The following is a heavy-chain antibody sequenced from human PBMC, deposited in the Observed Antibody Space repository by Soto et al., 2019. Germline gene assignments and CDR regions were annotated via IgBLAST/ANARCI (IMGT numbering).Heavy chain of an antibody. CDR2: ISYDGRNK. Sequence: QVQLVESGGGVVQPGRSLRLSCAASGFTFSSYGMHWVRQAPGKGLEWGAVISYDGRNKYYADSVKGRFTISRDNSKNTLSLEMNSLRAEDTAVYYCAKDFFHSWLSAAGFVPDYWGQGTLVTVSS. J-gene: IGHJ4*02. CDR1: GFTFSSYG. CDR3: AKDFFHSWLSAAGFVPDY. V-gene: IGHV3-30*18. D-gene: IGHD6-13*01.